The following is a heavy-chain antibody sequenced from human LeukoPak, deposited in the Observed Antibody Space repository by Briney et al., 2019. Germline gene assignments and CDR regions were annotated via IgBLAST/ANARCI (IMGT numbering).Heavy chain of an antibody. CDR1: GFTFSCHS. V-gene: IGHV3-48*01. CDR3: ARGAYFYED. Sequence: GGSLRLSCAASGFTFSCHSMNWVRQAPGKGLEWVSYISSSSSTIYYADSVKGRFTISRDNAKNSLYLQMNSLRAEDTAVYYCARGAYFYEDWGQGTLVTVSS. D-gene: IGHD3-22*01. J-gene: IGHJ4*02. CDR2: ISSSSSTI.